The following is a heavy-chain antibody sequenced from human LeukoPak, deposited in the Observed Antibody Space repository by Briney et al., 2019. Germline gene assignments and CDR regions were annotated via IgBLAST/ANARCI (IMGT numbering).Heavy chain of an antibody. J-gene: IGHJ6*02. V-gene: IGHV1-18*01. D-gene: IGHD6-19*01. CDR2: YNGNT. CDR3: ARGREAVAGSIKYYYGMDV. Sequence: YNGNTNYAQKLQGRVTMTTDTSTSTAYMELRSLRSDDTAVYYCARGREAVAGSIKYYYGMDVWGQGTTVTVSS.